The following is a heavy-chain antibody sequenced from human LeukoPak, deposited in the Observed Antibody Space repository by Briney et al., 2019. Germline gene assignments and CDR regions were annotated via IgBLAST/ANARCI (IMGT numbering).Heavy chain of an antibody. V-gene: IGHV3-7*01. CDR2: IKQDGSEK. CDR1: GFTLSNYW. CDR3: ARDQTPYY. Sequence: GGSLRLSCAASGFTLSNYWMSWVRQAPGKGLEWVANIKQDGSEKYYVDSVKGRFTISRDNAKNSLFLQMNSLRAEDTAVYYFARDQTPYYWGQGTLVTVSS. J-gene: IGHJ4*02. D-gene: IGHD3-16*01.